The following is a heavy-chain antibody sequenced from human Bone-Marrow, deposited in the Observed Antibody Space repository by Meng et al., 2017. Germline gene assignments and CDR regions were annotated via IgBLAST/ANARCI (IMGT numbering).Heavy chain of an antibody. V-gene: IGHV4-34*01. Sequence: QVHLQQWGAGLLKASETLSLTCAVYGGSFSGYYWSWIRQPPGKGLEWIGEINHSGSTNYNPSLRSRVTISVDKSRNQFSLKLNSVTAADTAVYYCARLGPPIAAGDPFDYWGQGTLVTVSS. J-gene: IGHJ4*02. CDR2: INHSGST. CDR1: GGSFSGYY. D-gene: IGHD6-13*01. CDR3: ARLGPPIAAGDPFDY.